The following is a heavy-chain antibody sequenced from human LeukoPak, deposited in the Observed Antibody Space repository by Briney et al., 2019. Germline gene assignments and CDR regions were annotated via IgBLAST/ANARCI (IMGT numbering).Heavy chain of an antibody. J-gene: IGHJ6*02. D-gene: IGHD6-19*01. CDR2: ISYDGSNK. V-gene: IGHV3-30-3*01. CDR1: GFTFSSYW. Sequence: GGSLRLSCAASGFTFSSYWMTWVRQAPGKGLEWVAVISYDGSNKYYADSVKGRFTISRDNSKNTLYLQMNSLRAEDTAVYYCASDGSSGWDYYYYGMDVWGQGTTVTVSS. CDR3: ASDGSSGWDYYYYGMDV.